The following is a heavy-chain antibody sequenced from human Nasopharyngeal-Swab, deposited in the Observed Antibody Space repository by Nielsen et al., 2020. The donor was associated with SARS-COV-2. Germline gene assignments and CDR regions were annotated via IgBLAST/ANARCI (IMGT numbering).Heavy chain of an antibody. CDR2: ISSSSSYI. D-gene: IGHD1-26*01. J-gene: IGHJ4*02. CDR3: ARSQYSGSYRFDY. V-gene: IGHV3-21*01. Sequence: GESLKISCAASGFTFSSYSMNWVRQAPGKGLEWVSSISSSSSYIYYADSVKGRFTISRGNAKNSLYLQMNSLRAEDTAVYYCARSQYSGSYRFDYWGQGTLVTVSS. CDR1: GFTFSSYS.